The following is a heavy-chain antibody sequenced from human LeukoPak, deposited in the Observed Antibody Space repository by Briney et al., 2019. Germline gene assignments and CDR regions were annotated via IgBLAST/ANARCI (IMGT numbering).Heavy chain of an antibody. V-gene: IGHV3-53*01. J-gene: IGHJ4*02. Sequence: GGSLRLSCAASGFTVSSNYMSWVRQAPGKGLEWVSVIYSGGNTYYADSVKGRFTISRDNSKNTLYLQMNSLRAEDTAVYYCARTDSSSWPPPLDYWGQGTLVTVSS. D-gene: IGHD6-13*01. CDR3: ARTDSSSWPPPLDY. CDR2: IYSGGNT. CDR1: GFTVSSNY.